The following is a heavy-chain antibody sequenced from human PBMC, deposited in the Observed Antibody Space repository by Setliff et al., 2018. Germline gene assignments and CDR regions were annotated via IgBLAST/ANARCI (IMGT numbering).Heavy chain of an antibody. CDR2: MSYDGSNK. D-gene: IGHD3-16*02. V-gene: IGHV3-30-3*01. CDR3: ARAIGDY. Sequence: GGSLRLSCAASGFTFGSTAMHWVRQAPGKGLEWVAVMSYDGSNKYYADSVKGRFTISRDTSRNTLYLQMNSLRRDDTALYFCARAIGDYWGQGILVTVSS. J-gene: IGHJ4*02. CDR1: GFTFGSTA.